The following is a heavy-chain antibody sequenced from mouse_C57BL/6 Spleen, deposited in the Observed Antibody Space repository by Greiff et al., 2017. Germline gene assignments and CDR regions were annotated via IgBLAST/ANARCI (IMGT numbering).Heavy chain of an antibody. CDR2: IDPSDSYT. J-gene: IGHJ3*01. CDR3: ARRWYYEYDEGGSWFAY. D-gene: IGHD2-4*01. Sequence: QVQLQQSGAELVMPGASVKLSCKASGYTFTSYWMHWVKQRPGQGLEWIGEIDPSDSYTNYNQKFKGKSTLNVDKSSSTAYMQLSSLTSEDSAVYYCARRWYYEYDEGGSWFAYWGQGTLVTVSA. CDR1: GYTFTSYW. V-gene: IGHV1-69*01.